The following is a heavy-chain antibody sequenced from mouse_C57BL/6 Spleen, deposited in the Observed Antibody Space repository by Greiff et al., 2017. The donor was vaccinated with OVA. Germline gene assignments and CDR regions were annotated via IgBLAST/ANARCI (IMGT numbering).Heavy chain of an antibody. J-gene: IGHJ3*01. V-gene: IGHV1-69*01. CDR1: GYTFTSYC. CDR3: ARMDYSNSQFAF. CDR2: IDPSDSYT. Sequence: QVQLQQPGAELVMPGASVKLSCKASGYTFTSYCMHWVNQRPGQGLEWIGEIDPSDSYTNYNQKFKCKSTLTVDKSSSTAYMQLSLLTSEDSAFYYGARMDYSNSQFAFWGEGTLVTVST. D-gene: IGHD2-5*01.